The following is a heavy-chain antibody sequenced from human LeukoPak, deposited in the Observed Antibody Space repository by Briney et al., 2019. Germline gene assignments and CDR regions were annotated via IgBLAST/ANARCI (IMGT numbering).Heavy chain of an antibody. J-gene: IGHJ5*02. V-gene: IGHV4-30-4*01. CDR1: GGSISSGDYY. CDR3: ARGLGELSHARFDP. Sequence: SETLSLTCTVSGGSISSGDYYWGWIRQPPGKGLEWIGYIYYSGSTYYNPSLKSRVTISVDTSKNQFSLKLSSVTAADTAVYYCARGLGELSHARFDPWGQGTLVTVSS. D-gene: IGHD3-16*02. CDR2: IYYSGST.